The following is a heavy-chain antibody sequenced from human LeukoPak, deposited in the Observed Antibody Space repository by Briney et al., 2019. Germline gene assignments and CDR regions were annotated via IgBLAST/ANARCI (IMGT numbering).Heavy chain of an antibody. CDR1: GYTFTGYY. J-gene: IGHJ4*02. CDR3: ARSRPVGATYYFAYDY. V-gene: IGHV1-2*02. Sequence: ASVKVSCKASGYTFTGYYMHWVRQAPGQGLEWMGWINPNSGGTNYTQKFQGRVTLTRDTSISAAYMELRSLKSDDTAVYYCARSRPVGATYYFAYDYWGQGTLVTVSS. D-gene: IGHD1-26*01. CDR2: INPNSGGT.